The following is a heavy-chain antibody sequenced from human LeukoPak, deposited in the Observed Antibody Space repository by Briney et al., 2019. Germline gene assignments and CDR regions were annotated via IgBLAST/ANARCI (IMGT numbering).Heavy chain of an antibody. CDR3: ARGRSRYYYDSGGYLDY. Sequence: ASVKVSCKASGYTFTSYYMHWVRQAPGQGLEWMGIINPSGGSTSYAQKFQGRVTMTRDTSTSTVYMELSSLRSEDTAVYYCARGRSRYYYDSGGYLDYWGQGTLVTVSS. CDR1: GYTFTSYY. D-gene: IGHD3-22*01. V-gene: IGHV1-46*01. CDR2: INPSGGST. J-gene: IGHJ4*02.